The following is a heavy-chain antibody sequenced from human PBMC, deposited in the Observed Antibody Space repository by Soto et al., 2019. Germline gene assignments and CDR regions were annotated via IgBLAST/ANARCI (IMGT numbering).Heavy chain of an antibody. CDR2: IYYSGIT. CDR1: GGSISSSIYY. Sequence: PSETLSLTCTVSGGSISSSIYYWVRIRQPPGKVLEWIGSIYYSGITYYNPSLKSRVTISVDTSKNQFSLKLSSVTAADTAVYYCARLGGYPYYGMDVWGQGTTVTVSS. D-gene: IGHD1-26*01. V-gene: IGHV4-39*01. CDR3: ARLGGYPYYGMDV. J-gene: IGHJ6*02.